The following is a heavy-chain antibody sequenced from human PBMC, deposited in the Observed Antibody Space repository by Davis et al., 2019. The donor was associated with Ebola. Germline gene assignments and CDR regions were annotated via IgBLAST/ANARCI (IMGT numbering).Heavy chain of an antibody. CDR3: ATRMPYYYDSSAPPWFDP. CDR2: MNPNSGNT. V-gene: IGHV1-8*01. J-gene: IGHJ5*01. CDR1: GYTFTSYD. D-gene: IGHD3-22*01. Sequence: ASVKVSCKASGYTFTSYDINWVRQATGQGLEWMGWMNPNSGNTGYAQKFQGRVTMTRNTSISTAYMELSSLRSEDTAVYYCATRMPYYYDSSAPPWFDPWGQGTLVTVSS.